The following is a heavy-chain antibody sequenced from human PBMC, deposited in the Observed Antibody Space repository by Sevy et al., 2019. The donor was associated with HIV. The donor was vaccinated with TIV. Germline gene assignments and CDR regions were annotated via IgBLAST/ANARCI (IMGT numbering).Heavy chain of an antibody. CDR2: IYYSGST. CDR1: GGSVSSGSYY. Sequence: SETLSLTCTVSGGSVSSGSYYWSWIRQPPGKGLEWIGYIYYSGSTNYNPSLKSRVTISVDTSKNQFSLKLSSVTAADTAVYYCARGGLEMATITFGYCGQGTLVTVSS. CDR3: ARGGLEMATITFGY. J-gene: IGHJ4*02. D-gene: IGHD4-4*01. V-gene: IGHV4-61*01.